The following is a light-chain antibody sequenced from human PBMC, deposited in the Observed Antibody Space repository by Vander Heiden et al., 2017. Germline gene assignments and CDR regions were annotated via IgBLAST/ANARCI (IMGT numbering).Light chain of an antibody. CDR2: AAS. CDR1: QRPSTH. V-gene: IGKV1-39*01. Sequence: GLRVTMTCRTSQRPSTHLNWYQQKAGKAPTLLIYAASSLQCGVPSRFSGSGSGTDFTLTISSLKPEDVATYYCQQGYSVPYTFGQGTKLAI. J-gene: IGKJ2*01. CDR3: QQGYSVPYT.